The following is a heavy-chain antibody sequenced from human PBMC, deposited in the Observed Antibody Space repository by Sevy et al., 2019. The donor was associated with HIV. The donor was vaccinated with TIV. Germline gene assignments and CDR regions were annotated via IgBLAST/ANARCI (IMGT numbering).Heavy chain of an antibody. J-gene: IGHJ4*02. CDR2: IYYSGST. CDR3: ARHTRGRSGSYQRYFDY. D-gene: IGHD3-10*01. CDR1: GGSISSSSYY. V-gene: IGHV4-39*01. Sequence: SETLSLTCTVSGGSISSSSYYWGWIRQPPGKGLEWIGSIYYSGSTYYNPSLKSRVTISVDTSKNQFSLKLSSVTAADTAVYYCARHTRGRSGSYQRYFDYWGQGTLVTVSS.